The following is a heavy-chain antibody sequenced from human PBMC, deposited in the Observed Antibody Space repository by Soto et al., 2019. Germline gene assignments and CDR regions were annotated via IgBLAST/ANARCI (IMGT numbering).Heavy chain of an antibody. D-gene: IGHD3-22*01. CDR3: ARRVVKRSPNFDY. CDR1: GGSFSGYY. Sequence: QVQLQQWGAGLLKPSETLSLTCAVYGGSFSGYYWSGIRQPPGKGLEWIGEINHSGSTNYNPSLKSRVTISVDTSKNQFSLKLSSVTAADTAVYYCARRVVKRSPNFDYWGQGTLVTVSS. V-gene: IGHV4-34*01. J-gene: IGHJ4*02. CDR2: INHSGST.